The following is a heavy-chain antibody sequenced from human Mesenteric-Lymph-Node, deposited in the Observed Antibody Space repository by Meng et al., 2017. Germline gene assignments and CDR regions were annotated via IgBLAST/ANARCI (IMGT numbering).Heavy chain of an antibody. CDR2: ISSSSSYI. J-gene: IGHJ4*02. Sequence: GESLKISCAASGFTFSSYSMNWVRQAPGKGLEWVSSISSSSSYIYYADSVKGRFTISRDNARNSLYLQMNGVRGEDTAFYYCAKDQAAAQTNYFDYWGQGTLVTVSS. CDR1: GFTFSSYS. CDR3: AKDQAAAQTNYFDY. V-gene: IGHV3-21*04. D-gene: IGHD6-25*01.